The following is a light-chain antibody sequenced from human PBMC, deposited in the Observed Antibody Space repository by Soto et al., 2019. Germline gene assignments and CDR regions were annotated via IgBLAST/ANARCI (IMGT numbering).Light chain of an antibody. Sequence: DIEMTQSPSSLSASVGDRVTITCRASQSISSYLNWYQQKPGNAPNLLIYAASTLQSGVPSRFSAYGSETDFTLTISNLQAEDFATYYCQQANSFPHTFGQGTKLEIK. CDR3: QQANSFPHT. CDR2: AAS. J-gene: IGKJ2*01. V-gene: IGKV1-39*01. CDR1: QSISSY.